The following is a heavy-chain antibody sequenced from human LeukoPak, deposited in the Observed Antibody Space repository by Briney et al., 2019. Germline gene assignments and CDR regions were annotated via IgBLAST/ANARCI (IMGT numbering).Heavy chain of an antibody. J-gene: IGHJ3*02. V-gene: IGHV4-34*01. CDR2: INHSGST. CDR1: GGSFSGYY. D-gene: IGHD2-15*01. CDR3: AREDTDAFDI. Sequence: PSETLSLTCAVYGGSFSGYYWSWIRQPPVKGLEWIGEINHSGSTNYNPSLKSRVTISVDTSKNQFSLKLSSVTAADTGVYYCAREDTDAFDIWGQGTMVTVSS.